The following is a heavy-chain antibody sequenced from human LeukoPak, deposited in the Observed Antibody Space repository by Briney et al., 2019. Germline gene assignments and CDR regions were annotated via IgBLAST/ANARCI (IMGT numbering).Heavy chain of an antibody. V-gene: IGHV4-31*03. D-gene: IGHD2-15*01. J-gene: IGHJ5*02. CDR2: IYYSGST. CDR3: ARDIKHEGYCSGGSCYSLWFDP. Sequence: SETLSLTCTVSGGSISSGGYYWSWIHQHPGKGLEWIGYIYYSGSTYYNPSLKSRVTISVDTSKNQFSLKLSSVTAADTAVYYCARDIKHEGYCSGGSCYSLWFDPWGQGTLVTVSS. CDR1: GGSISSGGYY.